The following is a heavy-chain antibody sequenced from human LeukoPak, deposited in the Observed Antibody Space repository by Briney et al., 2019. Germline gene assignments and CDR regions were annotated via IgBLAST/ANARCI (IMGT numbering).Heavy chain of an antibody. J-gene: IGHJ5*02. V-gene: IGHV4-59*01. CDR2: IYYSGST. CDR1: GGSISSYY. CDR3: ARDLERGLNWFDP. Sequence: PSETLSLTCTVSGGSISSYYWSWIRQPPGKGLEWIGYIYYSGSTNYNPSLKSRVTISVDTSKNQFSLKLSSVTAADTAVYYCARDLERGLNWFDPWGQGTLVTVSS. D-gene: IGHD3-10*01.